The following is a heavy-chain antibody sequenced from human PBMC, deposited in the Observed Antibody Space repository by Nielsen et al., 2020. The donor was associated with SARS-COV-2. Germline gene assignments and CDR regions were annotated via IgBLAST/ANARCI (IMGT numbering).Heavy chain of an antibody. J-gene: IGHJ4*02. CDR2: ISWNSGRI. D-gene: IGHD6-19*01. CDR3: AKAAVAVAGSFDH. V-gene: IGHV3-9*01. CDR1: GFTFDDYA. Sequence: SLKISCAASGFTFDDYAMHWVRQGPGKGLEWVAGISWNSGRIDYADSVKGRFTISRDNAKNSLFLQMDSLRREDSALYYCAKAAVAVAGSFDHWGQGTPVNVSA.